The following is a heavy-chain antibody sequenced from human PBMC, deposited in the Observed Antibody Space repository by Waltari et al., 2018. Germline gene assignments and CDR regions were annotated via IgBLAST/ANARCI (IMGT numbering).Heavy chain of an antibody. V-gene: IGHV1-69*01. CDR1: GGTFSSYA. CDR2: IIPIFGTA. D-gene: IGHD2-15*01. CDR3: AREYCSGGSCNNWFDP. Sequence: QVQLVQSGAEVKKPGSSVTVSCKASGGTFSSYAISWVRQAPGQGLEWMGGIIPIFGTANYEQKFQGRVTITADESTSTAYMELSSLRSEDTAVYYCAREYCSGGSCNNWFDPWGQGTLVTVSS. J-gene: IGHJ5*02.